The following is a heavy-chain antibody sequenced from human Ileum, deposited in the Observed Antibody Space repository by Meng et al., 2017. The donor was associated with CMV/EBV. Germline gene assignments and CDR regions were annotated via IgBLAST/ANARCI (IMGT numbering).Heavy chain of an antibody. CDR2: ISSSSSYI. D-gene: IGHD5-12*01. Sequence: GGSLRLSCAASGFTFSSYSMNWVRQAPGKGLEWVSSISSSSSYIYYADSVKGRFTISRDNAKNSLYLQMNSLRAEDTAVYYCAREGSRRGYDRGEYDAFDIWGQGTMVTVSS. J-gene: IGHJ3*02. CDR3: AREGSRRGYDRGEYDAFDI. V-gene: IGHV3-21*01. CDR1: GFTFSSYS.